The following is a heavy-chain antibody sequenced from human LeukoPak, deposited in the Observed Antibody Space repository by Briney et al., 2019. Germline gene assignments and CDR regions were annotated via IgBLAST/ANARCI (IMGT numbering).Heavy chain of an antibody. D-gene: IGHD6-13*01. J-gene: IGHJ4*02. V-gene: IGHV4-61*01. CDR2: IYYSGST. CDR1: GGSISSRTYY. Sequence: SETLSLTCTVSGGSISSRTYYWGWIRQPPGKGLEWIGYIYYSGSTNYNPSLKSRVTISVDTSKNQFSLKLSSVTAADTAVYYCARLAAAGTTIDYWGQGTLVTVSS. CDR3: ARLAAAGTTIDY.